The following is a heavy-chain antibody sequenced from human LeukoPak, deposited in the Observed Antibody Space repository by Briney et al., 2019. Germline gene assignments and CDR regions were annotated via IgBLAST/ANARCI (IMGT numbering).Heavy chain of an antibody. CDR2: IYHSGST. Sequence: PSETLSLTCAVSGYSISSGYYWGWIRQPPGKGLEWIGSIYHSGSTNYNPSLKSRVTISVDTSKNQFSLKLSSVTAADTAVYYCARGLRATKPEFDYWGQGTLVTVSS. V-gene: IGHV4-38-2*01. CDR3: ARGLRATKPEFDY. CDR1: GYSISSGYY. D-gene: IGHD5-12*01. J-gene: IGHJ4*02.